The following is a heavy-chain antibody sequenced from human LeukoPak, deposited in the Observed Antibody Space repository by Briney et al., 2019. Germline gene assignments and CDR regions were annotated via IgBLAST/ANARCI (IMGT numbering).Heavy chain of an antibody. D-gene: IGHD2-21*02. Sequence: PGGSLRLSCAASGFTFSGYDMSWVRQAPGKGLEWVSYISSSSSTIYYADSVKGRFTISRDNAKNSLYLQMNSLRAEDTAVYYCARDTPILFDYWGQGTLVTVSS. CDR1: GFTFSGYD. CDR2: ISSSSSTI. CDR3: ARDTPILFDY. V-gene: IGHV3-48*04. J-gene: IGHJ4*02.